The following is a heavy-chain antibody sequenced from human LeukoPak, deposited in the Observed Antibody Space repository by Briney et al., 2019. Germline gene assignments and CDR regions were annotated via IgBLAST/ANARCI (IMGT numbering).Heavy chain of an antibody. CDR2: ISSSSSTI. J-gene: IGHJ4*02. D-gene: IGHD6-13*01. Sequence: GGSLRLSCAASGFTFSSYSMNWVRQAPGKGLEWVSYISSSSSTIYYADSVKGRFTISRDNAKNSLYLQMNSLRAEDTALFYCARDAVLRNIAAAGYFDNWGQGTLVTVSS. V-gene: IGHV3-48*01. CDR3: ARDAVLRNIAAAGYFDN. CDR1: GFTFSSYS.